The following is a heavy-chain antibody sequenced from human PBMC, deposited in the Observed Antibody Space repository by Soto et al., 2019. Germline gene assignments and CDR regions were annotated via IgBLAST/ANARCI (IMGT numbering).Heavy chain of an antibody. Sequence: QVQLVQSGAEVKNPGASVKVSCKASGSTFTRYGIGWARQAPGQGLEWMGWINTYNGNTNYAQNVQGRVTLTTDTSTSTGYMELRSLRSNDTAIYYCAMVDVYVTPSPQDVWGQGTTVIVSS. J-gene: IGHJ6*02. CDR3: AMVDVYVTPSPQDV. D-gene: IGHD3-16*01. CDR1: GSTFTRYG. CDR2: INTYNGNT. V-gene: IGHV1-18*01.